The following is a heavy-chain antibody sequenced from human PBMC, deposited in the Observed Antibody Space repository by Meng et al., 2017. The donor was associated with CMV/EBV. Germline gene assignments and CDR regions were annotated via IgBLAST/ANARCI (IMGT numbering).Heavy chain of an antibody. V-gene: IGHV3-33*01. D-gene: IGHD5-18*01. CDR3: ARALVDTAMVTPTYYYYGMDV. J-gene: IGHJ6*02. CDR1: GFTFSSYG. Sequence: GESLKISCAASGFTFSSYGMHWVRQAPGKGLEWVAVIWYDGSNKYYADSVKGRFTISRDNAKNSLYLQMNSLRAEDTAVYYCARALVDTAMVTPTYYYYGMDVWGQGTTVTVSS. CDR2: IWYDGSNK.